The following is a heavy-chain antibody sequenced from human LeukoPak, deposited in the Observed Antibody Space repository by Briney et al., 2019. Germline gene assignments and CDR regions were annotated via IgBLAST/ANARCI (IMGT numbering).Heavy chain of an antibody. Sequence: PGGSLRLSCAASGFTVSSNYMSWVRQAPGKGLEWVSSISSSSSYIYYADSVKGRFTISRDNAKNSLYLQMNSLRAEDTAVYYCARVLPSSYSSSSWDWFDPWGQGTLVTVSS. CDR2: ISSSSSYI. V-gene: IGHV3-21*01. J-gene: IGHJ5*02. CDR1: GFTVSSNY. CDR3: ARVLPSSYSSSSWDWFDP. D-gene: IGHD6-6*01.